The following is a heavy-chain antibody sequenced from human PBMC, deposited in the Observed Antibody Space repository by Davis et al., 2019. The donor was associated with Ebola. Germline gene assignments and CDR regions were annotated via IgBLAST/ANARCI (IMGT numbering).Heavy chain of an antibody. CDR1: GFDFTSHD. D-gene: IGHD7-27*01. CDR3: WKDPNWGSGY. CDR2: INGRADST. V-gene: IGHV3-23*01. J-gene: IGHJ4*02. Sequence: PGGSLRLSCEASGFDFTSHDMNWVRQAPGKGLEWVSNINGRADSTSYSASVRGRFTISRDNSKNILYLQMNSLRADETATYYCWKDPNWGSGYWGQGTLVTVSS.